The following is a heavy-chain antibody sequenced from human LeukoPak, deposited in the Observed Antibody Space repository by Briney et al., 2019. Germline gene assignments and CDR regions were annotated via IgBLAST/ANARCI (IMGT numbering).Heavy chain of an antibody. CDR2: IYYSGST. J-gene: IGHJ6*03. CDR1: GYSISSGYY. CDR3: ARTTEGGYTYDYFYYYYMDV. Sequence: SETLSLTCTVSGYSISSGYYWGWIRQPPGKGLEWIGYIYYSGSTNYNPSLKSRFTISVDMSKNQLSLKLSSVTAADTAVYYCARTTEGGYTYDYFYYYYMDVWGKGTTVTISS. D-gene: IGHD5-18*01. V-gene: IGHV4-61*01.